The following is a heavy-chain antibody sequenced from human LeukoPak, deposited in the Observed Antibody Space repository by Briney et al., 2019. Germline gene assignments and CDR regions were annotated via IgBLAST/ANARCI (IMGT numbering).Heavy chain of an antibody. D-gene: IGHD5-18*01. V-gene: IGHV4-4*02. J-gene: IGHJ4*02. CDR1: GGSISSSNW. CDR2: IYHSGST. CDR3: ASRTAMDFDY. Sequence: PSETLSLTCAVSGGSISSSNWWSWVRQPPGKGLEWIGSIYHSGSTYYNPSLKSRVTISVDTSKNQFSLKLSSVTAADTAVYYCASRTAMDFDYWGQGTLVTVSS.